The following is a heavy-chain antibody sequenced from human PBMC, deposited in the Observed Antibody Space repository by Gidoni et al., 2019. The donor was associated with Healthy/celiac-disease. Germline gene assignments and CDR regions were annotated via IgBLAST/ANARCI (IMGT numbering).Heavy chain of an antibody. CDR1: GGPFRSYA. Sequence: VQLVQSGAEVKKPGSSVKVSCKASGGPFRSYAISWVRQAPGPGLEWMGGIIPIFGTANYAQKFQGRVTITADKSTSTAYMELSSLRSEDTAVYYCARARATVTKHYYYGMDVWGQGTTVTVSS. CDR3: ARARATVTKHYYYGMDV. D-gene: IGHD4-17*01. V-gene: IGHV1-69*06. CDR2: IIPIFGTA. J-gene: IGHJ6*02.